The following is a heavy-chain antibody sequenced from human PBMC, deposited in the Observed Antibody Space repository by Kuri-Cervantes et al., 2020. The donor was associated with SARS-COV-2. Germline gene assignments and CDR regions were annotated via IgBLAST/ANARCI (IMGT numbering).Heavy chain of an antibody. CDR1: GGSLSGYY. CDR3: TRGGSYYRVYWFDP. D-gene: IGHD1-26*01. V-gene: IGHV4-34*01. J-gene: IGHJ5*02. Sequence: SETLSLTCAVYGGSLSGYYWSWIRQPPGKGLEWIGEINHSGSTNYNPSLKSRVTISVDTSKNQFSLKLSSVTAADTAVYYCTRGGSYYRVYWFDPWGQGALVTVSS. CDR2: INHSGST.